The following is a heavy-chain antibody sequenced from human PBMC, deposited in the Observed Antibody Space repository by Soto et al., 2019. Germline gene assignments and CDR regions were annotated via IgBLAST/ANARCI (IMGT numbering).Heavy chain of an antibody. Sequence: PGESLKISCKGSGYSFTSYWIGWVRQMPGKGLEWMGIIYPGDSDTRYSPSFQGQVTISADKSISTAYLQWSSLKASDTAMYYCARQAHYYYDSSGIAPVGDFDIWGQEKMVTVSS. V-gene: IGHV5-51*01. CDR1: GYSFTSYW. D-gene: IGHD3-22*01. CDR3: ARQAHYYYDSSGIAPVGDFDI. J-gene: IGHJ3*02. CDR2: IYPGDSDT.